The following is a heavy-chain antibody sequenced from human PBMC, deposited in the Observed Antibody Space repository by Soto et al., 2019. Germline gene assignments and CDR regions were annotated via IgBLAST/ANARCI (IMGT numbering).Heavy chain of an antibody. CDR1: GFTFSAYT. D-gene: IGHD1-20*01. CDR2: IDTGSNFL. CDR3: ARETESYSWNGGLMAV. Sequence: EVQLVESGGGLVKPGGSLRLSCAASGFTFSAYTMNWVRQAPGKGLEWISSIDTGSNFLFYADSVTGRFTISRDNAKNSLYLQINSLGDEDTAVYYCARETESYSWNGGLMAVWGHGTTVTVSS. J-gene: IGHJ6*02. V-gene: IGHV3-21*01.